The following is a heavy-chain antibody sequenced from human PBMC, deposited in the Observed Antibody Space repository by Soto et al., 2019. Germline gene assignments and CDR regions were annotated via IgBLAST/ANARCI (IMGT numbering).Heavy chain of an antibody. D-gene: IGHD1-1*01. V-gene: IGHV4-39*01. CDR1: GGSISSSSYY. CDR3: ARGRGNYYYYGMDV. CDR2: IYYSGST. Sequence: PSETLSLTCTDSGGSISSSSYYWGWIRQPPGKGLEWIGSIYYSGSTYYNPSLKSRVTISVDTSKNQFSLKLSSVTAADTAVYYCARGRGNYYYYGMDVWGQGTTVT. J-gene: IGHJ6*02.